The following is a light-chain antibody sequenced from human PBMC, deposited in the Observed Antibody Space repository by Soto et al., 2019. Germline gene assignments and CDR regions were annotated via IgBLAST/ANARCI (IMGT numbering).Light chain of an antibody. J-gene: IGKJ3*01. CDR2: WAS. CDR1: QSVLYSSNSKNY. CDR3: QQYYSTPFT. Sequence: DIVMTQSPDSLAGSLGERAAINCKSSQSVLYSSNSKNYLAWYQQKPGQPPKLLIYWASTRESGVPDRFSGSGSGTYFTLTISSLQAEDVAVYYCQQYYSTPFTFGPGTKVEI. V-gene: IGKV4-1*01.